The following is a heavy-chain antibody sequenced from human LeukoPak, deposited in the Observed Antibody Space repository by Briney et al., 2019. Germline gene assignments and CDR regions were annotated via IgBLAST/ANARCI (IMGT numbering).Heavy chain of an antibody. CDR2: IQYTGRT. V-gene: IGHV4-39*01. CDR1: GDSFTSSNYW. J-gene: IGHJ3*01. CDR3: ARRRHHYDSYAV. Sequence: SETLSLTCTVSGDSFTSSNYWWDWVRLPPGNGLEWIGAIQYTGRTFSNPSFKSRVTISIDTSKKKFSLDLRSATAADTAVYYCARRRHHYDSYAVWGQGTRVTVSS.